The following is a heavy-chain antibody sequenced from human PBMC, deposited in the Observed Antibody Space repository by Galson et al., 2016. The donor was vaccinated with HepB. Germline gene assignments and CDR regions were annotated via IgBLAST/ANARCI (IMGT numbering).Heavy chain of an antibody. CDR3: AHRRRSTGEAAGRGFDH. V-gene: IGHV2-5*02. CDR2: IYWDDDK. CDR1: GFSLSTSGVG. Sequence: PALVKPTQTLTLTCNFSGFSLSTSGVGVGWIRQPPGKALEWLAVIYWDDDKRYSPSMKSRLTITKDTSNNQVVLTMTNMDPVDTATYFCAHRRRSTGEAAGRGFDHWGQGTLVTVSS. J-gene: IGHJ4*02. D-gene: IGHD6-13*01.